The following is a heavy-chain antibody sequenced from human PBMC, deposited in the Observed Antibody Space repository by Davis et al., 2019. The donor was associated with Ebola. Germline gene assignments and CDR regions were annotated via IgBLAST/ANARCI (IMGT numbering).Heavy chain of an antibody. Sequence: AASVKVSCKASGYTFTTYTIHWVRQAPGQGLEWMGWINPGTGNIRYSQRFQGRLTITSDTSANTAYMDLSNLRSEDTSVYYCVRDHELSGWAWDSWGQGTLVTVSS. V-gene: IGHV1-3*01. J-gene: IGHJ4*02. CDR2: INPGTGNI. CDR3: VRDHELSGWAWDS. CDR1: GYTFTTYT. D-gene: IGHD6-19*01.